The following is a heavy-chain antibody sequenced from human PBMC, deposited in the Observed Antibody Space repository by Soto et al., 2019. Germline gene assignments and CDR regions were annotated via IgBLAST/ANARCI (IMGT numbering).Heavy chain of an antibody. CDR2: VDVTGADT. Sequence: EVQLLESGGGLVQPGGSLRLSCAASGFTFSSYAMSWVRQAPGKGLEWVSLVDVTGADTYYVDSVKGRFTISRDNSKNTLYLQMNSLRAEDTDIYYCAKAGGSTWGTEYFQHWGQGTLVTVSS. D-gene: IGHD6-13*01. CDR3: AKAGGSTWGTEYFQH. J-gene: IGHJ1*01. CDR1: GFTFSSYA. V-gene: IGHV3-23*01.